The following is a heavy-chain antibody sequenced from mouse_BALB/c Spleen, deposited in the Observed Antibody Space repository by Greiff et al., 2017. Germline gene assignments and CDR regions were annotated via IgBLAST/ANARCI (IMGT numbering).Heavy chain of an antibody. V-gene: IGHV1S81*02. CDR2: INPSNGRT. D-gene: IGHD2-4*01. CDR1: GYTFTSYW. Sequence: QVQLQQPGAELVKPGASVKLSCKASGYTFTSYWMHWVKQRPGQGLEWIGEINPSNGRTNYNEKFKSKATLTVDTSSSTAYMQLSSLTSEDSAVYYCARSGLRDYYAMDYWGQGTSVTVSS. CDR3: ARSGLRDYYAMDY. J-gene: IGHJ4*01.